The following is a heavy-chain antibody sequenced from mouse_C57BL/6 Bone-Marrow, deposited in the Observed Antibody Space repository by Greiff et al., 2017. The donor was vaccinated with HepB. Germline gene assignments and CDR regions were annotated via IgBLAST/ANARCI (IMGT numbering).Heavy chain of an antibody. CDR2: IWGVGST. V-gene: IGHV2-6*01. CDR1: GFSLTSYG. D-gene: IGHD1-1*01. CDR3: ARNFYYGSSYAMDY. Sequence: VKLQESGPGLVAPSQSLSITCTVSGFSLTSYGVDWVRQSPGKGLEWLGVIWGVGSTNYNSALKSRLSISKDNSKSQVFLKMNSLQTDDTAMYYCARNFYYGSSYAMDYWGQGTSVTVSS. J-gene: IGHJ4*01.